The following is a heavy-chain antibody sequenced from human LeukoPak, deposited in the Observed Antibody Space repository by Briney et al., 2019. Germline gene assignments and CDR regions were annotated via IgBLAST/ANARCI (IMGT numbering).Heavy chain of an antibody. J-gene: IGHJ4*02. CDR3: ARSPGGNARTWLDY. V-gene: IGHV1-3*02. Sequence: ASVEVSCKASGYTFTNYASHWVRQAPGQSLEWMGWTNGATGNTRFSQDFQGRLTITIDTSASTGYVELSSLRSEDTAVYYCARSPGGNARTWLDYWGQGTLVTVSS. CDR2: TNGATGNT. CDR1: GYTFTNYA. D-gene: IGHD4-23*01.